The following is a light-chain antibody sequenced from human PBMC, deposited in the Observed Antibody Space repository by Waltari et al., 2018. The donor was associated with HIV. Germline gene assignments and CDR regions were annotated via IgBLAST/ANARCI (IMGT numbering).Light chain of an antibody. CDR3: AAWDDSLNGYV. CDR1: SSNIGSNT. Sequence: QSVLTQPPSASGTPGQRVTISCSGSSSNIGSNTVNWNKQLPGTAPKLLLYSNNQRPSGGPDRSSGSKSGTSASLAISALQSEDEADYYCAAWDDSLNGYVFGTGTKVTVL. V-gene: IGLV1-44*01. CDR2: SNN. J-gene: IGLJ1*01.